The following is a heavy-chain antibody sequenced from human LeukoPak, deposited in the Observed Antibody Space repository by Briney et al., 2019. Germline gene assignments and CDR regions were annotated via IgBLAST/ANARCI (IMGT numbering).Heavy chain of an antibody. CDR3: ATENWGKNWFDP. Sequence: ASVKVSCKVSGYTLTELSMHWVRQAPGKGLEWMGGFDPEDGETIYAQKFQGRVTMTEDTSTDTAYMELSGLRSEDTAVYYCATENWGKNWFDPWGQGTLVTVSS. V-gene: IGHV1-24*01. D-gene: IGHD7-27*01. J-gene: IGHJ5*02. CDR1: GYTLTELS. CDR2: FDPEDGET.